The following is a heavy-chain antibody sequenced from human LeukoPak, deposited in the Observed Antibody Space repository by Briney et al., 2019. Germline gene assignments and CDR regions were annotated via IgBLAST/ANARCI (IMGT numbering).Heavy chain of an antibody. Sequence: GGSLRLSCAASGFTFSSYGMHWVRQAPGKGLEWVAFIRYDGSNKYYADSVKGRFTISRDNSKNTLYLQMNSLRAEDTAVYYCAKDMDYYGSGSYLVYWGQGTLVTVSS. CDR1: GFTFSSYG. J-gene: IGHJ4*02. CDR2: IRYDGSNK. V-gene: IGHV3-30*02. D-gene: IGHD3-10*01. CDR3: AKDMDYYGSGSYLVY.